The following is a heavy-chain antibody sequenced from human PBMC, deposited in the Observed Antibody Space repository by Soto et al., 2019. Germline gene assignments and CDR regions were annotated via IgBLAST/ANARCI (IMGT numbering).Heavy chain of an antibody. D-gene: IGHD1-1*01. CDR1: GGSVSGYY. V-gene: IGHV4-59*08. J-gene: IGHJ6*02. Sequence: PSETLSLTCTVSGGSVSGYYWSWIRQPPGKGLEWIGYIYYRGTTIYSPSLDRRVTLSVDTAKDQVSLKLTSVTPAGTAVYYCARHPTIARFENGLDVWGHGTMVTSP. CDR3: ARHPTIARFENGLDV. CDR2: IYYRGTT.